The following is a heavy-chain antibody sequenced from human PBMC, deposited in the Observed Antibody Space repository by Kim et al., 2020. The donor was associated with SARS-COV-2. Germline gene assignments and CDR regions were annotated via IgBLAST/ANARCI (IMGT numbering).Heavy chain of an antibody. D-gene: IGHD6-19*01. CDR1: GFTFRNYA. CDR2: ITDGGTNT. CDR3: ATDLGQWLASRYFYGMDV. Sequence: GGSLRLSCAASGFTFRNYALSCVRQAPGKGLEWVSVITDGGTNTYYADSVKGRFTISRDNSKDTLYLHMNSLRHDDTALYYCATDLGQWLASRYFYGMDVGGQGTTVTVSS. V-gene: IGHV3-23*01. J-gene: IGHJ6*02.